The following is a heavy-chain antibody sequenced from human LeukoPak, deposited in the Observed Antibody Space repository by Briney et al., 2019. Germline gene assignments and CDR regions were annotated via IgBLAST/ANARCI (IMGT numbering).Heavy chain of an antibody. CDR1: GYTFTSYG. J-gene: IGHJ6*02. CDR3: ASTPIVVVPAAIPYYYYYGMDV. D-gene: IGHD2-2*02. Sequence: GASVKVSCKASGYTFTSYGVSWVRQAPGQALEWMGWISAYNGNTNYAQKLQGRVTMTTDTSTSTAYMELRSLRSDDTAVYYCASTPIVVVPAAIPYYYYYGMDVWGQGTTVTVSS. V-gene: IGHV1-18*01. CDR2: ISAYNGNT.